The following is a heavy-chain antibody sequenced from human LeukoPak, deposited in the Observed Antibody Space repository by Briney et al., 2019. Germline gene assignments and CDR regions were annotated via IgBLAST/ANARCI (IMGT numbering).Heavy chain of an antibody. CDR3: AKAKQWLVPTLGY. D-gene: IGHD6-19*01. CDR1: GFTFSSYA. Sequence: GGSLRLSCAASGFTFSSYAMSWVRQAPGKGLEGVSAISGSGGSTYYADSVKGRFTISRDNSTTTMYLQMNSLRAEDTAAYYCAKAKQWLVPTLGYWGQGTLVTVSS. J-gene: IGHJ4*02. V-gene: IGHV3-23*01. CDR2: ISGSGGST.